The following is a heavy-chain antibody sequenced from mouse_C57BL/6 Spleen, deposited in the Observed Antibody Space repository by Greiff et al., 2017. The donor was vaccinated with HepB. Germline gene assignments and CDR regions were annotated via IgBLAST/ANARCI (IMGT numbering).Heavy chain of an antibody. CDR2: IHPNSGST. J-gene: IGHJ1*03. CDR1: GYTFTSYW. V-gene: IGHV1-64*01. D-gene: IGHD1-1*01. CDR3: ARRGLYYGSSYGYFDV. Sequence: QVQLQQPGAELVKPGASVKLSCKASGYTFTSYWMHWVKQRPGQGLEWIGMIHPNSGSTNYNEKFKSKATLTVDKSSSTAYMQLSSLTSEDSAVYDCARRGLYYGSSYGYFDVWGTGTTVTVSS.